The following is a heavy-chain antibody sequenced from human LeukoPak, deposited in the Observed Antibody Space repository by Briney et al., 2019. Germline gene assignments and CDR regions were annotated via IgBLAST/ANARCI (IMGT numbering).Heavy chain of an antibody. CDR2: INHSGST. CDR3: ARGPRWLRRQTRFDP. J-gene: IGHJ5*02. CDR1: GGSFSGYY. Sequence: SETLSLTCAVYGGSFSGYYWSWIRQPPGKGLEWIGEINHSGSTNYNPSLKSRVTISVDTSKNQFSLKLSSVTAADMAVYYCARGPRWLRRQTRFDPWGQGTLVTVSS. V-gene: IGHV4-34*01. D-gene: IGHD5-12*01.